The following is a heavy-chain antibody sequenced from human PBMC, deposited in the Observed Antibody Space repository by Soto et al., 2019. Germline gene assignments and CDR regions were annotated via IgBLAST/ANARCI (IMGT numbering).Heavy chain of an antibody. J-gene: IGHJ4*02. Sequence: GASVKVSCKASGYSFATYGFSWVRQAPGQGLECVGWISAHNGDTHYSQKFQGRVTLTTDTSTNTGYLELRSLTSDDTAVYLCATEPIYYNDGSGYYPLGHWGQGTLVTVPQ. CDR2: ISAHNGDT. D-gene: IGHD3-22*01. CDR3: ATEPIYYNDGSGYYPLGH. CDR1: GYSFATYG. V-gene: IGHV1-18*04.